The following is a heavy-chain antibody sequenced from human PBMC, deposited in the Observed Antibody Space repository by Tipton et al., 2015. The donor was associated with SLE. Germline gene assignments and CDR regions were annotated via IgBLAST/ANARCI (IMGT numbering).Heavy chain of an antibody. CDR2: IYSGGST. Sequence: SLRLSCAASGFTVSSNYMSWVRQAPGKGLEWVSVIYSGGSTYYADSVKGRFTISRDNSKNTLYLQMNSLRAEDTAVYYCARDANSCSGRGGFFDYWGQGTLVTVSS. CDR3: ARDANSCSGRGGFFDY. J-gene: IGHJ4*02. D-gene: IGHD2-15*01. V-gene: IGHV3-53*05. CDR1: GFTVSSNY.